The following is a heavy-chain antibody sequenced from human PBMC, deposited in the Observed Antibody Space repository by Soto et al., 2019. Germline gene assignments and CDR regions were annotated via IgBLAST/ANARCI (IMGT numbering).Heavy chain of an antibody. D-gene: IGHD3-16*01. J-gene: IGHJ4*02. V-gene: IGHV1-24*01. CDR1: GNALTEVS. CDR3: ARGALDFDY. CDR2: FVAAEDEI. Sequence: GASVKVSCKVSGNALTEVSIHWVRQVPGEGLDWMGGFVAAEDEIIYAQKFQGRVTMTEDTSTDTAYMELRSLRSDDTAVYYCARGALDFDYWGQGTLVTVSS.